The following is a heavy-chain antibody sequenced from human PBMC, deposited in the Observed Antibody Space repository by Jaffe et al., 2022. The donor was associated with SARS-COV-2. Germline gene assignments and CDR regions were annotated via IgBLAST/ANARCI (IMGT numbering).Heavy chain of an antibody. Sequence: QVQLQQWGAGLLKPSETLSLTCAVYGGSFSGYYWSWIRQPPGKGLEWIGEINHSGSTNYNPSLKSRVTISVDTSKNQFSLKLSSVTAADTAVYYCARGVATIHFYYYYYGMDVWGQGTTVTVSS. D-gene: IGHD5-12*01. CDR2: INHSGST. J-gene: IGHJ6*02. CDR1: GGSFSGYY. V-gene: IGHV4-34*01. CDR3: ARGVATIHFYYYYYGMDV.